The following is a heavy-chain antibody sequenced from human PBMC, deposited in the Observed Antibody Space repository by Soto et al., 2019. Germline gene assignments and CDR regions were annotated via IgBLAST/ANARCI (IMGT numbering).Heavy chain of an antibody. J-gene: IGHJ6*02. D-gene: IGHD3-16*01. CDR3: ARGGYYDNSWGKLNHYGLDV. V-gene: IGHV1-18*01. Sequence: ASVKVSCKASGYTFIRYGISWVRQAPGQGFEWMGWISPYDDKTIYAQKLQGRVIMTTDTSTRIVYMELRGLKSDDTAVYYCARGGYYDNSWGKLNHYGLDVWGQGTSVTVSS. CDR2: ISPYDDKT. CDR1: GYTFIRYG.